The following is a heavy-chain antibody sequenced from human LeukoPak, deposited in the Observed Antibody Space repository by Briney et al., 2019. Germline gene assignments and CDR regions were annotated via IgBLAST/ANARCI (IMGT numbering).Heavy chain of an antibody. Sequence: GGSLRLSCAASGFTFSNFAMNWVRQAPGKGLEWISGISGSGASTYYADSVKGRFTISRDDSRNTLYLQMNSLRGDDTAVYYCAKDVGKWESLHFFDYWGQGTLVTVSS. CDR3: AKDVGKWESLHFFDY. CDR1: GFTFSNFA. D-gene: IGHD1-26*01. CDR2: ISGSGAST. J-gene: IGHJ4*02. V-gene: IGHV3-23*01.